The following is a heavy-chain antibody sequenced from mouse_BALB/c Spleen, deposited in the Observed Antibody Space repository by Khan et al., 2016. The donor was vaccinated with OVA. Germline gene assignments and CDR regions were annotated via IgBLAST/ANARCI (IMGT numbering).Heavy chain of an antibody. CDR1: GYTFTSYW. J-gene: IGHJ3*01. Sequence: QVQLQQPGTELVRPGTSVKLSCKASGYTFTSYWMNWIKQRPEQGLEWIGRIDTYDSETHYNQKFKDKATLTVDKSSNTAYMQLTSLTSEDSAVYYCASNPFAYWGQGTLVTVSA. V-gene: IGHV1-52*01. D-gene: IGHD6-1*01. CDR2: IDTYDSET. CDR3: ASNPFAY.